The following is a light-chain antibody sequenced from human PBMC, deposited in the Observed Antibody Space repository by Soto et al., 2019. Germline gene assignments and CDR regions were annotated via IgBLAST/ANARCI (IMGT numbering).Light chain of an antibody. CDR1: SSDIGKSKY. CDR2: EVN. Sequence: QSVLTQPASVSGSPGQSITFPCTGTSSDIGKSKYVSWFQQLPGEAPRLIIYEVNSRPSGISDRFSGSKSGNSASLTISGLQPEDESTYYCASQTSLNMWIFGGGTK. CDR3: ASQTSLNMWI. V-gene: IGLV2-14*01. J-gene: IGLJ2*01.